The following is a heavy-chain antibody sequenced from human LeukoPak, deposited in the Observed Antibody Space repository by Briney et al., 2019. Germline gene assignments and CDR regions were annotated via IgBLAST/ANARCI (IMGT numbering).Heavy chain of an antibody. V-gene: IGHV4-34*01. CDR1: GGSFSGYY. D-gene: IGHD3-22*01. Sequence: TSETLSLTCAVYGGSFSGYYWSWIRQPPGKGLEWIGEINHSGSTNYNPSLKSRVTISVDTSKNQFSLKLSSVTAADTAVYYCARGFYYDSSGVHYFDYWGQGTLVTVSS. CDR3: ARGFYYDSSGVHYFDY. CDR2: INHSGST. J-gene: IGHJ4*02.